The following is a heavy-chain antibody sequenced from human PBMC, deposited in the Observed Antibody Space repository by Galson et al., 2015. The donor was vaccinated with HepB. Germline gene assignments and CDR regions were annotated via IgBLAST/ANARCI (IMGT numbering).Heavy chain of an antibody. D-gene: IGHD3-10*01. J-gene: IGHJ5*02. CDR3: AREVNLPPYYYGSGSHHNWFDP. V-gene: IGHV4-39*02. CDR2: FYYSGST. CDR1: GGSISSTSYY. Sequence: ETLSLTCTVSGGSISSTSYYWGWIRQPPGKGLEWIGSFYYSGSTYYNPSLKSRVTISVDTSKNQFSLKLSSVTAADAAVYYCAREVNLPPYYYGSGSHHNWFDPWGQGTLVTVSS.